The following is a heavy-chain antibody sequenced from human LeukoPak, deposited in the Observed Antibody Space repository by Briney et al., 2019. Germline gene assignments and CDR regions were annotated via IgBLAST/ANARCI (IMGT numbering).Heavy chain of an antibody. D-gene: IGHD3-16*02. CDR1: GYTFTSHG. V-gene: IGHV1-18*01. CDR3: ARDRPVMITFGGVIIAAY. Sequence: ASVKVSCKTSGYTFTSHGINWLRQAPGQGLEGMGWVSGYNGNTDYAQKFQGRVTMTSDRSTNTVYMELRSLRSDDTAVYYCARDRPVMITFGGVIIAAYWGQGTLVSVSS. J-gene: IGHJ4*02. CDR2: VSGYNGNT.